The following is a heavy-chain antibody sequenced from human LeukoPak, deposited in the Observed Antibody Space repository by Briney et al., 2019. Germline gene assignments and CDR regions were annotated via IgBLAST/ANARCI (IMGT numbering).Heavy chain of an antibody. CDR2: IVFGSGNT. D-gene: IGHD4-17*01. V-gene: IGHV1-58*02. Sequence: GTSVKVSFKASGFTFTNSAMQWVRRARGQRREWIGWIVFGSGNTNYTQKFQERVTITKEMSTSTAYMELSSLRSEDTAVYYCATPRDGDYQNDAFDIWDQGTMVTVSS. CDR1: GFTFTNSA. CDR3: ATPRDGDYQNDAFDI. J-gene: IGHJ3*02.